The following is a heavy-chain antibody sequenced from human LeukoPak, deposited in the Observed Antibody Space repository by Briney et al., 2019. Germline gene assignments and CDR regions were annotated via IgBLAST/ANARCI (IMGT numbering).Heavy chain of an antibody. D-gene: IGHD4-17*01. Sequence: GASVKVSCKASGYTFTCYYMHWVRQAPGQGLEWMGWINPNSGGTNYAQKFQGRVTMTRDTSIGTAYMELSSLRSEDSAVYYCARVPNRGDRFDPWGQGTLVTVSA. V-gene: IGHV1-2*02. CDR1: GYTFTCYY. CDR3: ARVPNRGDRFDP. CDR2: INPNSGGT. J-gene: IGHJ5*02.